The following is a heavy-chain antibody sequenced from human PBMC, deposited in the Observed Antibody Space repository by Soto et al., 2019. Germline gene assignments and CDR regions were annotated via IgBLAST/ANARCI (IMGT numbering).Heavy chain of an antibody. CDR1: GFTFSNAW. V-gene: IGHV3-15*01. J-gene: IGHJ3*02. D-gene: IGHD1-26*01. CDR2: IKSKTDGGTT. CDR3: TTSSGSYYLRPNAFDI. Sequence: GGSLRLSCAASGFTFSNAWMSWVRQAPGKGLAWVGRIKSKTDGGTTDYAAPVKGRFTISRDDSKNTLYLQMNSLKTEDTAVYYCTTSSGSYYLRPNAFDIWGQGTMVTVSS.